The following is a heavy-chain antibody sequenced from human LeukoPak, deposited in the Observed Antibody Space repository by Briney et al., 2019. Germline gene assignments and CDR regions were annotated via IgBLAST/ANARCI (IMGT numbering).Heavy chain of an antibody. D-gene: IGHD3-22*01. Sequence: RASVKVSCKASGGTFSSYAISWVRQAPGQGLEWMGGIIPIFGTANYAQKFQGRVTITADESTSTAYMELSSLRSEDTAFYYCARMYYYDSSASYNWFDPWGQGTLVTVSS. J-gene: IGHJ5*02. CDR1: GGTFSSYA. CDR3: ARMYYYDSSASYNWFDP. V-gene: IGHV1-69*13. CDR2: IIPIFGTA.